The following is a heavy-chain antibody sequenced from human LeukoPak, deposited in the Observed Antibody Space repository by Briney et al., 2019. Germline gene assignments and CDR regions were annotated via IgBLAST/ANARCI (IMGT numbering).Heavy chain of an antibody. J-gene: IGHJ4*02. CDR2: ISGSGGST. CDR3: AKDHAPSSGSFDY. D-gene: IGHD6-19*01. V-gene: IGHV3-23*01. Sequence: PGASLRLSWAASGFTFSSYAMSWVRQAPVKGLEWVSAISGSGGSTYYADSVKGRFTISRDNSKNTLYLQMNSLRAEDTAVYYCAKDHAPSSGSFDYWGQGTLVTVSS. CDR1: GFTFSSYA.